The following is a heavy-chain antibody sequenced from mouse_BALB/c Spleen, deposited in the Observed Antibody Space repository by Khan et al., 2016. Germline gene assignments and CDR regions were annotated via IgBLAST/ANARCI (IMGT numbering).Heavy chain of an antibody. Sequence: QIQLVQSGPELKKPGETVKISCKASGYSFTNYGMNWVKQAPGKGLKWMGWINSNTGEPTYAEEFKGRFAFSLETSASTAYLQINNLQNEDTATYFCARTGDYPDYAMDYWGQGTSVTVSS. CDR2: INSNTGEP. CDR1: GYSFTNYG. D-gene: IGHD2-13*01. J-gene: IGHJ4*01. V-gene: IGHV9-3*02. CDR3: ARTGDYPDYAMDY.